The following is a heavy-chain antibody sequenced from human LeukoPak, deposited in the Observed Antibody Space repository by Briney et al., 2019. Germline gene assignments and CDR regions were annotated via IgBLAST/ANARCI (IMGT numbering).Heavy chain of an antibody. Sequence: GGSLRLSCAASGFTVSSNYMSWVRQAPGKGLEWLGRIKSKTEGETTDYAAPVRGRFTISRDDSKNTLYLQMNSLKTEDTAVYYCTSNMVQWGQGTLVTVSS. CDR1: GFTVSSNY. J-gene: IGHJ4*02. CDR3: TSNMVQ. D-gene: IGHD2/OR15-2a*01. V-gene: IGHV3-15*01. CDR2: IKSKTEGETT.